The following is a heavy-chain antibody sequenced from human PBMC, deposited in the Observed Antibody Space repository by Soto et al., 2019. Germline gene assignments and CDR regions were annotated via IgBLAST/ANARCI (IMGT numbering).Heavy chain of an antibody. CDR2: IIPILGIA. Sequence: QVQLVQSGAEVKKPGSSVKVSCKASGGTFSSYTISWVRQAPGQGLEWMGRIIPILGIANYAQKFQGRVTITADKSTSTAYMELSSLRSEDTAVYYCARDGYDYGDYYFAYWGQGTLVTVSS. J-gene: IGHJ4*02. CDR3: ARDGYDYGDYYFAY. CDR1: GGTFSSYT. D-gene: IGHD4-17*01. V-gene: IGHV1-69*02.